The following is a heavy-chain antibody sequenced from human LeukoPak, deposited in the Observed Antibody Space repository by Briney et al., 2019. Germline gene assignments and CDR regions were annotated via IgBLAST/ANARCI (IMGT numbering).Heavy chain of an antibody. Sequence: PGGSLRLSCAASVFTVSSNYMSWVRQAPGKGLEWVSVIYSGGSTYYAGSVKGPFTISRDNSKNTLSLQMNRLRAEDTAVYYCASSTFDPWGQGTLVTVSS. CDR2: IYSGGST. V-gene: IGHV3-53*01. D-gene: IGHD1-26*01. CDR1: VFTVSSNY. CDR3: ASSTFDP. J-gene: IGHJ5*02.